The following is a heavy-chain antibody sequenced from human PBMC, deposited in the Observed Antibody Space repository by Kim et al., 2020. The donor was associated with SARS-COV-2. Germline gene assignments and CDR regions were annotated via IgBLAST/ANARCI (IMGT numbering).Heavy chain of an antibody. D-gene: IGHD5-18*01. J-gene: IGHJ4*02. V-gene: IGHV3-33*06. CDR2: IWYDGSNK. CDR1: GFTFSSYG. Sequence: GGSLRLSCAASGFTFSSYGMHWVRQAPGKGLEWVAVIWYDGSNKYYADSVKGRFTISRDNSKNTLYLQMNSLRAEDTAVYYCAKDGVGYTAMVYWGQGTLVTVSS. CDR3: AKDGVGYTAMVY.